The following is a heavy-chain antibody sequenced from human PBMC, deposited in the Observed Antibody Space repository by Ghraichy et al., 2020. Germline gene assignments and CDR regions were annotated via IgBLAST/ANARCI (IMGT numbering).Heavy chain of an antibody. CDR3: ARVREFYYGSGSYPPDY. D-gene: IGHD3-10*01. V-gene: IGHV1-2*02. J-gene: IGHJ4*02. CDR2: IDPNSGGT. CDR1: GYTFSDYY. Sequence: ASVKVSCKASGYTFSDYYMHWVRQAPGQGLDWMGWIDPNSGGTNYAQKFQGRVTMTRDTSISTAYMELSRLRSDDTAVYYCARVREFYYGSGSYPPDYWGQGTLVTVSS.